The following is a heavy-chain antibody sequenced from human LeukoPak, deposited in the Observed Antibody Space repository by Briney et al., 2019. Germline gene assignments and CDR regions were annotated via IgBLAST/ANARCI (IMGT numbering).Heavy chain of an antibody. Sequence: PSETLSLTCAVYGGSFSGYFWGWIRQPPGKGLEWIGSIYYSGSTYYNPSLKSRVTISVDTSKNQFSLKLNSATAADTAMYYCQSRFLEWLLDYWGQGTLVTVSS. V-gene: IGHV4-34*01. CDR2: IYYSGST. CDR3: QSRFLEWLLDY. CDR1: GGSFSGYF. J-gene: IGHJ4*02. D-gene: IGHD3-3*01.